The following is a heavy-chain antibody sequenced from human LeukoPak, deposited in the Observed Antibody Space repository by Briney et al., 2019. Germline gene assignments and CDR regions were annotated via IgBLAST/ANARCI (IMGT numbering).Heavy chain of an antibody. D-gene: IGHD3-10*01. V-gene: IGHV3-53*01. J-gene: IGHJ3*02. CDR1: GFTVSSNY. Sequence: GGSLRLSCVASGFTVSSNYMSWVRQAPGKGLEWVSVIYSGGRAYYADSVKGRFTISRDNSKNTLYLQMNSLRAEDTAVYYCARVYYGSGSTSRAFDIWGQGTMVTVSS. CDR3: ARVYYGSGSTSRAFDI. CDR2: IYSGGRA.